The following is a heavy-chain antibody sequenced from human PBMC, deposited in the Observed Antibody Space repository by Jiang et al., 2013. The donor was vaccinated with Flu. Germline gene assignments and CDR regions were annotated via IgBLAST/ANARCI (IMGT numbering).Heavy chain of an antibody. CDR1: GFTFSSYS. CDR3: AKGVWLRGVRAVDY. CDR2: ISSSSSTI. D-gene: IGHD5-12*01. J-gene: IGHJ4*02. V-gene: IGHV3-48*01. Sequence: QLVESGGGVVQPGRSLRLSCAASGFTFSSYSMNWVRQAPGKGLEWVSYISSSSSTIYYADSVKGRFTISRDNAKNSLYLQMNSLRAEDTAVYYCAKGVWLRGVRAVDYWGQGTL.